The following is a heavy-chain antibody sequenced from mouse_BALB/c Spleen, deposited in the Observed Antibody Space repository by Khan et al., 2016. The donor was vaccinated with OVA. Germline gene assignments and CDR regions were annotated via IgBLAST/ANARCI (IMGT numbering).Heavy chain of an antibody. J-gene: IGHJ4*01. CDR3: ARDGSRYNYAMDY. Sequence: EVELVESGPGLVKPSQSLSLTCTVTGYSITSDYAWNWIRQFPGNKLELMGYISYCGSTNYNPALKSRFSFTLDTSKNHFFLQLNSVTTEDTATNYCARDGSRYNYAMDYWGQGTSVTVSS. D-gene: IGHD2-3*01. CDR1: GYSITSDYA. V-gene: IGHV3-2*02. CDR2: ISYCGST.